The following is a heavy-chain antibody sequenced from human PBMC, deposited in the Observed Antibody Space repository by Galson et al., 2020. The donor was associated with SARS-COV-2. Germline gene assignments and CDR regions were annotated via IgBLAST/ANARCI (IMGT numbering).Heavy chain of an antibody. CDR2: VNPYNGNS. J-gene: IGHJ4*02. D-gene: IGHD3-16*01. V-gene: IGHV1-8*01. CDR3: ARGGDFDY. Sequence: ASVTVSCKTSGYTFINYDINWVRQVAGQGLEWVGWVNPYNGNSVSAQKFQGRVTMTTSTLTGTAYMELSGLKSEDTAVYFCARGGDFDYWGQGTLISVSS. CDR1: GYTFINYD.